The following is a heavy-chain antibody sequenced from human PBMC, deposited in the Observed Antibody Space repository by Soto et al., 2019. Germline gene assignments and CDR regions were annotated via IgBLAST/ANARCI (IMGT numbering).Heavy chain of an antibody. CDR1: GGSISSGDYY. Sequence: QVQLQESGPGLVKPSQTLSLTCTVSGGSISSGDYYWSWIRHHPGKGLEWIGYIYSSGSTYYNPSLRSRVTISADTSKNQFSLRLSSVTAADTAGYYWVRDSDYDYSRNEAFDIWGQGTMVTVSS. J-gene: IGHJ3*02. CDR2: IYSSGST. D-gene: IGHD3-16*01. V-gene: IGHV4-31*03. CDR3: VRDSDYDYSRNEAFDI.